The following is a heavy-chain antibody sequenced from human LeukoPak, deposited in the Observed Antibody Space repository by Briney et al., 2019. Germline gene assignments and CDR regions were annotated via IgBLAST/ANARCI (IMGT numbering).Heavy chain of an antibody. Sequence: PGGSLRLSCAASGFTFSDYYMSWIRQAPGKGLEWVSYISSSGSTIYYADSVKGRFTISRDNAKNSLYLQMNSLRAEDTAVYYCARDLTPLMDPEAFDIWGQGTMVTVSS. J-gene: IGHJ3*02. CDR2: ISSSGSTI. CDR3: ARDLTPLMDPEAFDI. D-gene: IGHD1-14*01. V-gene: IGHV3-11*01. CDR1: GFTFSDYY.